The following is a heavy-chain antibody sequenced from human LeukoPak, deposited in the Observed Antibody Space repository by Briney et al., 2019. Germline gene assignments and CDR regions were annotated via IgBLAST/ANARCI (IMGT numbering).Heavy chain of an antibody. CDR2: INHSGST. Sequence: PSETLSLTCAVYGGSFSGYYWSWIRQPPGKGLEWIGEINHSGSTNYNPSLKSRVTISVDTSKNQFSLKLSSVTAADTAVYYCARQSFGSYCTWGQGTLVTVSS. J-gene: IGHJ4*02. D-gene: IGHD1-26*01. CDR1: GGSFSGYY. V-gene: IGHV4-34*01. CDR3: ARQSFGSYCT.